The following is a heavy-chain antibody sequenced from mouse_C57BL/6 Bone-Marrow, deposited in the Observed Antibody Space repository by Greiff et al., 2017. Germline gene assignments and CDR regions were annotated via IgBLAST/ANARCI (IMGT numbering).Heavy chain of an antibody. CDR1: DSEVFPIAY. J-gene: IGHJ3*01. CDR3: ARLWYYGGDY. V-gene: IGHV15-2*01. D-gene: IGHD1-1*01. Sequence: VQLQQSGSELRNPGSSVKLSCKDFDSEVFPIAYMSWVRQTPGHGFEWIGGILPSIGRTIYGEKFEDKATLDEDTLSNTAYLELNSLTSEDSAIYYCARLWYYGGDYWGQGTLVTVSA. CDR2: ILPSIGRT.